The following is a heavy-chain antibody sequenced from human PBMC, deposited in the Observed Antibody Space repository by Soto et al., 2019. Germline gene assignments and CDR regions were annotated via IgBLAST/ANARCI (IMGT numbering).Heavy chain of an antibody. CDR1: GFTFGGHA. V-gene: IGHV3-23*01. CDR2: IRDTGDDT. Sequence: EVQLLESGGDLVQPGGSLRLSCAASGFTFGGHAMYWVRQAPGKGLEWVSAIRDTGDDTFYADSVKGRFAISRDDSKNMLYLRMSRLRPADTALYFCATARGSTYGFFDYWGQGTLVTVST. J-gene: IGHJ4*02. D-gene: IGHD5-18*01. CDR3: ATARGSTYGFFDY.